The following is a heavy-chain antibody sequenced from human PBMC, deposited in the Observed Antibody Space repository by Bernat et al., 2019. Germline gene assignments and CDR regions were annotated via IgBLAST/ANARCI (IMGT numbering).Heavy chain of an antibody. D-gene: IGHD3-22*01. V-gene: IGHV3-15*07. Sequence: EVQLVESGGGLVKPGGSLRLSCAASGFTFSNAWMNWVRQAPGKGLEWVGRIKSKTDGGTTDYAAPVKGRFTISRDDSKNTLYLQMNSLKTEDTAVYYCTTSHYYDSSGYYLDDAFDIWGQGTMVTVSS. J-gene: IGHJ3*02. CDR3: TTSHYYDSSGYYLDDAFDI. CDR2: IKSKTDGGTT. CDR1: GFTFSNAW.